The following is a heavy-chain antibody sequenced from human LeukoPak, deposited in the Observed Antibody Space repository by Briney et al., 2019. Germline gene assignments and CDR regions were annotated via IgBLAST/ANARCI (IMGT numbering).Heavy chain of an antibody. D-gene: IGHD5-24*01. CDR1: GFTVSSNY. CDR2: ISHSGST. J-gene: IGHJ4*02. Sequence: PGGSLRLSCAASGFTVSSNYMSWIRQPPGKGLEWIGEISHSGSTNYNPSLKSRVTISVDSSQIQFSLNVRSVTAADTAVYYCAGIEMATTKFACWGQGTLVTVSS. V-gene: IGHV4-34*08. CDR3: AGIEMATTKFAC.